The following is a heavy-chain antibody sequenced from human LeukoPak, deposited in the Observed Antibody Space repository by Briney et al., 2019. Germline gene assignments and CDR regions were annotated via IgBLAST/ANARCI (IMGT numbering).Heavy chain of an antibody. CDR3: ARGAGSGSAPSDY. J-gene: IGHJ4*02. V-gene: IGHV4-59*01. CDR1: GGSISSYY. D-gene: IGHD3-10*01. CDR2: IYYSGST. Sequence: SETLSLTCTVPGGSISSYYWSWIRQPPGKGLEWIGYIYYSGSTNYNPSLKSRVTISVDTSKNQFSLKLSSVTAADTAVYYCARGAGSGSAPSDYWGQGTLVTVSS.